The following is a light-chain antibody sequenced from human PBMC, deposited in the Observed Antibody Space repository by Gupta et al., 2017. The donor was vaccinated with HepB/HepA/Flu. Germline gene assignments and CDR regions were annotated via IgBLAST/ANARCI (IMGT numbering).Light chain of an antibody. CDR2: GAF. CDR3: QQYGRSPLT. J-gene: IGKJ4*01. Sequence: IVLTQSPGTLSLSPGERATLSCRASQIINSNFLAWYQQKPGQAPRLLIYGAFSRATGIPDRLSGSGSGTDFTLTISRLEPEDFAVYYCQQYGRSPLTFGGGTKVESK. V-gene: IGKV3-20*01. CDR1: QIINSNF.